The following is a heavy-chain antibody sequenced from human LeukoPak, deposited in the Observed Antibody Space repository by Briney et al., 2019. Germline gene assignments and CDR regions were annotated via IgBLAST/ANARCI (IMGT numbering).Heavy chain of an antibody. D-gene: IGHD3-22*01. V-gene: IGHV3-48*03. Sequence: GGSLRLSCAASGFTFSSYEMNWVRQAPGKGLEWVSYISSSGSTIYYADSVKGRFTISRDNAKNSVYLQMNSLRAEDTAVYYCVTEYDSSDFDAFDFWGQGTVVTVSS. CDR2: ISSSGSTI. CDR1: GFTFSSYE. CDR3: VTEYDSSDFDAFDF. J-gene: IGHJ3*01.